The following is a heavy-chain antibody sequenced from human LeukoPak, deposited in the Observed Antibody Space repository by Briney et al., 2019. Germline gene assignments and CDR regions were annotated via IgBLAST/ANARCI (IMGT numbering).Heavy chain of an antibody. CDR3: AIGRTPVTTFDP. CDR1: GGSISSGDYY. Sequence: SQTLSLTCTVSGGSISSGDYYWSWIRQPPGKGLEWIGYIYYSGSTYYNPSLKSRVTISVDTSKNQFSLKLSSVTAADTAVYYCAIGRTPVTTFDPWGQGTLVTVSS. D-gene: IGHD4-11*01. V-gene: IGHV4-30-4*08. CDR2: IYYSGST. J-gene: IGHJ5*02.